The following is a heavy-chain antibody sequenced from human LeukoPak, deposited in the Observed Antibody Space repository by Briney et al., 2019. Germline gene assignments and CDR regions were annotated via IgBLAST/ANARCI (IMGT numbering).Heavy chain of an antibody. CDR2: IIPIFGTT. CDR1: GDTFRNYA. J-gene: IGHJ4*02. D-gene: IGHD3-22*01. Sequence: ASVKVSRKASGDTFRNYAISWVREAPGQGLEWMGRIIPIFGTTRYAQKFQGRVTITTDASTTTAYMELNSLRSEDTAVYYCARDPELGLDRSGYYYLVWGQGTLVTVSS. CDR3: ARDPELGLDRSGYYYLV. V-gene: IGHV1-69*05.